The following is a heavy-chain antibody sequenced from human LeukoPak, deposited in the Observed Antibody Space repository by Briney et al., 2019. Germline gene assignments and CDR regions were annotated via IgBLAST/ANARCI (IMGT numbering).Heavy chain of an antibody. V-gene: IGHV4-39*07. CDR2: INHSGST. CDR3: ARDVYGYSSGWLFDY. CDR1: GGSISSSSYY. J-gene: IGHJ4*02. Sequence: SETLSLTCTVSGGSISSSSYYWGWIRQPPGKGLEWIGEINHSGSTNYNPSLKSRVTISVDTSKNQFSLKLSSVTAADTAVYYCARDVYGYSSGWLFDYWGQGTLVTVSS. D-gene: IGHD6-19*01.